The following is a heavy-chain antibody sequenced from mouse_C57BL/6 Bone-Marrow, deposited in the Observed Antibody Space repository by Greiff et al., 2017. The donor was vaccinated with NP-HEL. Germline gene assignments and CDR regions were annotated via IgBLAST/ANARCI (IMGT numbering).Heavy chain of an antibody. CDR1: GFTFSDYG. D-gene: IGHD1-1*01. V-gene: IGHV5-17*01. Sequence: EVMLVESGGGLVKPGGSLKLSCAASGFTFSDYGMHWVRQAPEKGLEWVAYISSGSSTIYYADTVKGRFTISRDNAKNTLFLQMTSLRSEDTAMYYCARGAPTVVAREFAYWGQGTLVTVSA. CDR2: ISSGSSTI. J-gene: IGHJ3*01. CDR3: ARGAPTVVAREFAY.